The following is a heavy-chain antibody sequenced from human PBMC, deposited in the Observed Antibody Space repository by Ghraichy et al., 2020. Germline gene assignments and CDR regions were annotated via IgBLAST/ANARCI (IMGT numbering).Heavy chain of an antibody. V-gene: IGHV4-59*01. CDR2: IYYSGST. J-gene: IGHJ4*02. CDR3: ARGVGAVSVYYFDY. Sequence: SETLSLTCTVSGGSISSYYWSWIRQPPGKGLEWIGYIYYSGSTNYNPSLKSRVTISVDTSKNQFSLKLSSVTAADTAVYYCARGVGAVSVYYFDYWGQGTLVTVSS. D-gene: IGHD1-26*01. CDR1: GGSISSYY.